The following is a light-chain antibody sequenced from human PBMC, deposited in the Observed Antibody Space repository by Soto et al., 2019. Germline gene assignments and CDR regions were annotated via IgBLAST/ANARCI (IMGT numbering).Light chain of an antibody. Sequence: EIVLTQSPGTLSLSPGERATLSCRASQNVRSGYLAWYQQKPGQAPRLLIYGASSRATGIPDRFSGSGSGTDFTLTISRLEPEDFAVYYCQQRSNWPPGMYTFGQGTKLEIK. CDR2: GAS. V-gene: IGKV3D-20*02. CDR1: QNVRSGY. J-gene: IGKJ2*01. CDR3: QQRSNWPPGMYT.